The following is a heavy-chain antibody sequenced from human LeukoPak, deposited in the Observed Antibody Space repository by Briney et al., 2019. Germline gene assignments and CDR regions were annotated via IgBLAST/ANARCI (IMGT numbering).Heavy chain of an antibody. J-gene: IGHJ4*02. V-gene: IGHV4-59*12. CDR1: GGSINSYY. CDR3: ARLRCSGGSCYYYFDY. D-gene: IGHD2-15*01. Sequence: SETLSLTCTVSGGSINSYYWSRIRQPPGKGLECIGYIHYTGSTNYNPSLKSRVTISVDTSKSQFSLKLSSVTAADTAVYYCARLRCSGGSCYYYFDYWGQGTLVTVSS. CDR2: IHYTGST.